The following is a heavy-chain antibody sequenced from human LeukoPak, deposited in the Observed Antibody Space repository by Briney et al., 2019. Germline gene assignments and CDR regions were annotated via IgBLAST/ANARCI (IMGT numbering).Heavy chain of an antibody. CDR2: IRYDGSNK. Sequence: PGGSLRLSCAASGFTFSSYGMHGVRQAPGKGLEWVAFIRYDGSNKYYADSVKGRFTISRDNSKNTLYLQMNSLRAEDTAVYYCAKVGRITMVRGVTGSYYYYYMDVWGKGTTVTISS. D-gene: IGHD3-10*01. CDR1: GFTFSSYG. CDR3: AKVGRITMVRGVTGSYYYYYMDV. J-gene: IGHJ6*03. V-gene: IGHV3-30*02.